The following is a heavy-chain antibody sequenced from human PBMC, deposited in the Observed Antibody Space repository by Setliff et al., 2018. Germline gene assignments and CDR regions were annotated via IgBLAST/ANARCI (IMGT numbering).Heavy chain of an antibody. CDR2: INAGNGNT. CDR1: GYTFTSYA. CDR3: ASSRDYNFWSGYYSPLDY. J-gene: IGHJ4*02. Sequence: ASVKVSCKASGYTFTSYAMHWVRQAPGQRLEWMGWINAGNGNTKYSQKFQGRVTITRDTSANTAYMELSSLRSEDTAVYYCASSRDYNFWSGYYSPLDYWGQGTLVTVSS. D-gene: IGHD3-3*01. V-gene: IGHV1-3*01.